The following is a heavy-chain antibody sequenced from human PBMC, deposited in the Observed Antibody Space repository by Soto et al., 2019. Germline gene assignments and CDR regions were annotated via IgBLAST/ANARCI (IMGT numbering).Heavy chain of an antibody. D-gene: IGHD6-19*01. V-gene: IGHV1-8*01. Sequence: QVQLVQSGAEVKKPGASVKVSCKASGYTFTSYDINWVRQATGQGLEWMGWMNPNTGNTGYAQNFQGRATMTRNTSITTAYMELSSLRSEDTAVYYCARERAVAGFDYWGQGTLVTVSS. CDR3: ARERAVAGFDY. CDR1: GYTFTSYD. CDR2: MNPNTGNT. J-gene: IGHJ4*02.